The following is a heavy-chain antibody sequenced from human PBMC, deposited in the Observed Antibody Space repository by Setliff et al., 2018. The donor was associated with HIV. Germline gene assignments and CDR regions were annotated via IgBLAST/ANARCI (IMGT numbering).Heavy chain of an antibody. J-gene: IGHJ4*02. CDR2: IFDSGTT. CDR1: GGSITSYY. Sequence: SETLSLTCTVSGGSITSYYWNWIRQSPGKGLEWIGYIFDSGTTKYNPSVTSRVTISVDASKNQFFLQLISVTAADTAVYYCARVRLTMIMMVDYFDQWGQGTLVTVSS. D-gene: IGHD3-22*01. CDR3: ARVRLTMIMMVDYFDQ. V-gene: IGHV4-4*09.